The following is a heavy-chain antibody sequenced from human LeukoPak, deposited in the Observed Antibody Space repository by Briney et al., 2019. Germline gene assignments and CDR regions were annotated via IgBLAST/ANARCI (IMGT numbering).Heavy chain of an antibody. Sequence: GGSLRLSCAASGFTFSSYAMSWVRQAPGKGLEWFSAISGSDGSTYYADSVKGRFTISRDSSKNTLYLQMNSLRVEDTAVYYCAKFVGSGWYNFDYWGQGTLVTVSS. CDR3: AKFVGSGWYNFDY. D-gene: IGHD6-19*01. CDR1: GFTFSSYA. CDR2: ISGSDGST. J-gene: IGHJ4*02. V-gene: IGHV3-23*01.